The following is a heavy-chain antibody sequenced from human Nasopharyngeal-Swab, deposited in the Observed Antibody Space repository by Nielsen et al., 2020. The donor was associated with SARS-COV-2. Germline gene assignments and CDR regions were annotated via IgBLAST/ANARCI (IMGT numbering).Heavy chain of an antibody. D-gene: IGHD3-10*01. J-gene: IGHJ6*02. CDR2: MSYDGSNK. Sequence: SLNLHCASSGFTFSSYAMHWVRQAPGTGLEWVAVMSYDGSNKYHADPVKCRFTISRDNSKNKLYLQMNSLRAEDTAVYYFARESMVRGKPTIYYYHGMDVWGQGTTVTVSS. CDR3: ARESMVRGKPTIYYYHGMDV. CDR1: GFTFSSYA. V-gene: IGHV3-30-3*01.